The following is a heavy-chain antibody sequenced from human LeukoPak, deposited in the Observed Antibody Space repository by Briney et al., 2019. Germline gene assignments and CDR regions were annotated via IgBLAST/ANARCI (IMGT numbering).Heavy chain of an antibody. CDR1: GFTFSRYS. V-gene: IGHV3-21*01. CDR2: IRSSTTYT. Sequence: GGSLRLSCAASGFTFSRYSMNWVRQAPGKGLEWVAFIRSSTTYTYYADSVKGRFTISRDNSKNTLYLQMNSLRAEDTAVYYCARGLQDIVVVPPDYWGQGTLVTVSS. D-gene: IGHD2-2*01. CDR3: ARGLQDIVVVPPDY. J-gene: IGHJ4*02.